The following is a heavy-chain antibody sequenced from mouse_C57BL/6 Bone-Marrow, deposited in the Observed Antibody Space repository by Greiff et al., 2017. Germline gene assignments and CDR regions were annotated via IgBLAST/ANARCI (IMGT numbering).Heavy chain of an antibody. J-gene: IGHJ4*01. Sequence: EVKLVESGGGLVQSGRSLRLSCATSGFTFSDFYMEWVRQAPGKGLEWIAASRNKANGYTTEYSASVKGRFIVSRDTSQCILYLQMNALRADDTAIYYWARDAPLLRDYAMDYWGQGTSVTVSS. V-gene: IGHV7-1*01. D-gene: IGHD1-2*01. CDR3: ARDAPLLRDYAMDY. CDR2: SRNKANGYTT. CDR1: GFTFSDFY.